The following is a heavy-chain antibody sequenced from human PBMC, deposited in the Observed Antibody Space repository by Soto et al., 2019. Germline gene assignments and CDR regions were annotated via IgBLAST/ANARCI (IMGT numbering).Heavy chain of an antibody. CDR2: LSGTSVEM. Sequence: EVQLLESGGVLVQPGGSLRLSCAASGFTFSNYGMHWVRQAPGKGLEWVSYLSGTSVEMHYADSVMGRFTVSRDYSKNTLYLQMNGLRPDDTAIYYCAKALAAVGENWFDSWGQGTLVTVSS. CDR3: AKALAAVGENWFDS. J-gene: IGHJ5*01. D-gene: IGHD2-21*01. V-gene: IGHV3-23*01. CDR1: GFTFSNYG.